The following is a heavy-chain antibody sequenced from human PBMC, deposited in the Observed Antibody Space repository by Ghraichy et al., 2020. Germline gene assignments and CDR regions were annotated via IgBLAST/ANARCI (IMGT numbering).Heavy chain of an antibody. CDR1: GYSFTSHW. V-gene: IGHV1-46*01. Sequence: ASVKVSCKASGYSFTSHWMHWVRQAPGQGLEWMGVINPTGDRTNYAQNFQGRVTMTRVTSTNTDYMELRGLRFEDTAVYFCARDNSASDPRTTRSYWYFDLWGRGTLVTVSS. CDR3: ARDNSASDPRTTRSYWYFDL. D-gene: IGHD1-14*01. J-gene: IGHJ2*01. CDR2: INPTGDRT.